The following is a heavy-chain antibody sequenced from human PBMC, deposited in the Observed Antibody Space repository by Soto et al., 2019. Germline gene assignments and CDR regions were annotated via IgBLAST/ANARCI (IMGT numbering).Heavy chain of an antibody. Sequence: SETLSLTCAVSGASVRSYHWSWIRQAAGKGLEWIGRVQMSGTTNYNPSLKTRVTMSLDTSKNEVSLRMTSVAAADTAVYFCAKDRSTMRWFDPWGQGSLVTVSS. CDR2: VQMSGTT. CDR3: AKDRSTMRWFDP. CDR1: GASVRSYH. V-gene: IGHV4-4*07. J-gene: IGHJ5*02. D-gene: IGHD1-1*01.